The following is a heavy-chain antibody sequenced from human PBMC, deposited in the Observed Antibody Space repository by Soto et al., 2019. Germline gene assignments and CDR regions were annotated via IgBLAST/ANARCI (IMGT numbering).Heavy chain of an antibody. CDR2: MTSDGSTT. Sequence: GGSRRRSWAASGFTFGYYWMHWGRQAPGKGLEWVSRMTSDGSTTDYADSVKGRFTVSRDNAKNTLYLQMNSLRAEDTAVYFCATAEVDYWGPGTLVTVSS. CDR3: ATAEVDY. V-gene: IGHV3-74*01. CDR1: GFTFGYYW. J-gene: IGHJ4*02.